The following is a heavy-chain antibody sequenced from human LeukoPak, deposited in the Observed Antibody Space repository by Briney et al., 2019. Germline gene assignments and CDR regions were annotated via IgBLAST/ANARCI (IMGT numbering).Heavy chain of an antibody. CDR3: AKDAQPRSRWFDP. D-gene: IGHD3-16*01. V-gene: IGHV3-7*03. Sequence: GGSLRLSCAASGFIIKDYWMIWVRQAPGKGLEWVANIKQDGSEKYYVDSVKGRFTISRDNAKNSLYLQMNTLRAEDTAMYYCAKDAQPRSRWFDPWGQGTLVTVSS. CDR1: GFIIKDYW. CDR2: IKQDGSEK. J-gene: IGHJ5*02.